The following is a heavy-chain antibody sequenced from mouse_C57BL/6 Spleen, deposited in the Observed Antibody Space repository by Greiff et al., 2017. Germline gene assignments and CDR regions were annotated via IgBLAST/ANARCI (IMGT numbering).Heavy chain of an antibody. CDR3: ARWYYCSAAD. V-gene: IGHV1-52*01. CDR2: IDPSDSDT. Sequence: QVQLQQPGAELVRPGSSVKLSCKASGYTFTSYWMHWVKQRPIQGLEWIGNIDPSDSDTHYNQKFKDKATLTVDNSSSTAYMQRSILTSEDSAVYYCARWYYCSAADWGQGTLVTVSA. CDR1: GYTFTSYW. D-gene: IGHD1-1*01. J-gene: IGHJ3*01.